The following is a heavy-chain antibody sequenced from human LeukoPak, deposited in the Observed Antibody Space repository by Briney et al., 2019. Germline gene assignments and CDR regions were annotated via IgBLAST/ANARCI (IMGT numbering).Heavy chain of an antibody. CDR2: ISSNGGST. CDR1: GFTFSSYA. CDR3: VKGRITMVRGVFDY. Sequence: PGGSLRLSCSASGFTFSSYAMHWVCQAPGKGLEYVSAISSNGGSTYYADSVKGRFTISRDNSKNTLYLQMSSLRAEDTAVYYCVKGRITMVRGVFDYWGQGTLVTVSS. D-gene: IGHD3-10*01. J-gene: IGHJ4*02. V-gene: IGHV3-64D*09.